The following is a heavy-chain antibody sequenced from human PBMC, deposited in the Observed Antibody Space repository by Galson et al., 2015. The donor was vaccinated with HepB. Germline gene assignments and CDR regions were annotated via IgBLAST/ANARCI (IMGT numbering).Heavy chain of an antibody. D-gene: IGHD3-16*01. CDR2: LSGGGGDT. CDR1: GFPFSTTA. Sequence: SLRLSCAASGFPFSTTAMSWVRQAPGKGLEWVSFLSGGGGDTYYADSVKGRFIISRDSSNNTLYLQMNSLRADDSAVYYCAKTFRNAFDVWGQGTTVTVSS. V-gene: IGHV3-23*01. CDR3: AKTFRNAFDV. J-gene: IGHJ3*01.